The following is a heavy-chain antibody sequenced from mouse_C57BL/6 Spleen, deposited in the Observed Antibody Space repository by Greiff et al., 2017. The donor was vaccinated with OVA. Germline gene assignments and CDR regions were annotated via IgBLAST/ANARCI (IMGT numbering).Heavy chain of an antibody. CDR3: ARDYDYASWFAY. CDR1: GFNIKDYY. J-gene: IGHJ3*01. Sequence: EVKLVESGAELVKPGASVKLSCTASGFNIKDYYMHWVKQRTEQGLEWIGRIDPEDGETKYAPKFQGKATITADTSSNTAYLQLSSLTSEDTAVYYCARDYDYASWFAYWGQGTLVTVSA. CDR2: IDPEDGET. D-gene: IGHD2-4*01. V-gene: IGHV14-2*01.